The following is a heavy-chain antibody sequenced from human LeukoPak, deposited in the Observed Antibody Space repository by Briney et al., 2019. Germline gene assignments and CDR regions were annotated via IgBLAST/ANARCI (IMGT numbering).Heavy chain of an antibody. CDR2: IYHSGST. V-gene: IGHV4-30-2*01. D-gene: IGHD3-22*01. CDR3: ARVFAYYYDSIWARFDP. Sequence: SETLSLTCAVSGGSISSGGYSWSWIRQPPGKGLEWIGYIYHSGSTYYNPSLKSRVTISVDRSKNQFSLKLSSVTAADTAVYYCARVFAYYYDSIWARFDPWGQGTLVTVSS. CDR1: GGSISSGGYS. J-gene: IGHJ5*02.